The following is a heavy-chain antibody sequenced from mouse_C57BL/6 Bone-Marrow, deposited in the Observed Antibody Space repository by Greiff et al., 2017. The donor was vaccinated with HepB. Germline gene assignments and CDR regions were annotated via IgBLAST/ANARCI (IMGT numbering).Heavy chain of an antibody. CDR3: ARRRREDRGYYLDY. V-gene: IGHV5-6*01. Sequence: EVQGVESGGDLVKPGGSLKLSCAASGFTFSSYGMSWVRQTPDKRLEWVATISSGGSYTYYPDSVKGRFTISRDNAKNTLYLQMSSLKSEDTAMYYCARRRREDRGYYLDYWGQGTTLTVSS. D-gene: IGHD3-1*01. J-gene: IGHJ2*01. CDR1: GFTFSSYG. CDR2: ISSGGSYT.